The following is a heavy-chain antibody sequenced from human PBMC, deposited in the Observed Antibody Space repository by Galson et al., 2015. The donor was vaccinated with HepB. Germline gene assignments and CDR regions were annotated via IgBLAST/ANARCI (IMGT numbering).Heavy chain of an antibody. CDR1: GYTFTSYG. CDR2: ISAYNGNT. Sequence: SVKVSCKASGYTFTSYGISWVRQAPGQGLEWMGWISAYNGNTNYAQKLQGRVTMTTDTSTSTAYMELRSLRSDDTAVYYCAISPLGPVVVPAAIGRWWFDPWGQGTLVTVSS. CDR3: AISPLGPVVVPAAIGRWWFDP. D-gene: IGHD2-2*02. V-gene: IGHV1-18*04. J-gene: IGHJ5*02.